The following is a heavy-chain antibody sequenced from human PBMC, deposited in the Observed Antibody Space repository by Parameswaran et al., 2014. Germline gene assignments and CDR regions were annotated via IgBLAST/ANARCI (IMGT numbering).Heavy chain of an antibody. Sequence: VRQMPGKGLEWVSAISGSGGSTYYADSVKGRFTISRDNSKNTLYLQMNSLRAEDTAVYYCAKDEYGYSGFRGTFDYWGQGTLVTVSS. J-gene: IGHJ4*02. CDR2: ISGSGGST. V-gene: IGHV3-23*01. D-gene: IGHD5-12*01. CDR3: AKDEYGYSGFRGTFDY.